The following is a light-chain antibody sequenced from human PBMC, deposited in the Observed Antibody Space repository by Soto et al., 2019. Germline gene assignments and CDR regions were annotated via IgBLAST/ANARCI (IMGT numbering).Light chain of an antibody. Sequence: DIVMTQSPDSLAVSLGERATINCKSSQSVLYSSNNKNYLAWFQQKPGQPPKLLIYWASTRESGVPDRFSGSGSGTDFTLTISSPQAEDVAVYYCQQYYGTPYTFGQGTKLEIK. CDR3: QQYYGTPYT. J-gene: IGKJ2*01. CDR2: WAS. CDR1: QSVLYSSNNKNY. V-gene: IGKV4-1*01.